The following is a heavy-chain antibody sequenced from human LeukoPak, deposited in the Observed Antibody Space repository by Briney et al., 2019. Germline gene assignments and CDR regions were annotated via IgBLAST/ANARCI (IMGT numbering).Heavy chain of an antibody. J-gene: IGHJ3*02. V-gene: IGHV3-23*01. CDR2: ISDSGGGT. Sequence: PAGSLTLSCAASGFTFSSHAMSWVRQAPGVGLEWVSGISDSGGGTYYADSVKGRFTISSNNSKNTLYVQMNSLRAEDTGVYYCAKGSSNMIAVFEGLDMWGQGTMVTVSS. CDR1: GFTFSSHA. D-gene: IGHD3-22*01. CDR3: AKGSSNMIAVFEGLDM.